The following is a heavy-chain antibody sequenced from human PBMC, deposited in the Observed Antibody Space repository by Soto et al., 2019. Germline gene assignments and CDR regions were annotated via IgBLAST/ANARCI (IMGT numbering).Heavy chain of an antibody. D-gene: IGHD3-22*01. Sequence: ASVKVSCKASGYTFTSYGISWVRQAPGQGLEWMGWISAYNGNTNYAQKLQGRVTMTTDTSTSTAYMELRSLRSDDTAVYYCARDRPTYYYDSSGYHPDALDISGQGSLVTVSS. CDR3: ARDRPTYYYDSSGYHPDALDI. J-gene: IGHJ3*02. V-gene: IGHV1-18*01. CDR2: ISAYNGNT. CDR1: GYTFTSYG.